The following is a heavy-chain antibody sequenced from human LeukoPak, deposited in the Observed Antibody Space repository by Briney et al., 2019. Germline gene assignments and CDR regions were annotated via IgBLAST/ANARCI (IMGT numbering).Heavy chain of an antibody. V-gene: IGHV4-39*01. CDR2: IYYSGST. CDR1: GGSISSSSYY. J-gene: IGHJ3*02. Sequence: SETLSLTCSVSGGSISSSSYYWGWIRQPPGKGLEWIGSIYYSGSTYYNPSLKSRVTISVDTSKNQFSLKLSSVTAADTAVYYCVIRGHAFDIWGQGTMVTVSS. CDR3: VIRGHAFDI. D-gene: IGHD3-10*01.